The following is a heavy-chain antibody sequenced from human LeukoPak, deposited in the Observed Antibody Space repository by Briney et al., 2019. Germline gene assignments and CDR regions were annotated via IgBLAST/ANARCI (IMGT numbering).Heavy chain of an antibody. CDR2: ISWNSGSI. CDR1: GFTFDDYA. V-gene: IGHV3-9*01. D-gene: IGHD3-22*01. CDR3: AKSATDVITSDAFDI. J-gene: IGHJ3*02. Sequence: PGRSLRLSCAASGFTFDDYAMHWVRQAPGKGLEWVSGISWNSGSIGYADSVKGRFTISRDNAKNSLYLQMNSLRAEDTALYYCAKSATDVITSDAFDIWGQGTMVTVSS.